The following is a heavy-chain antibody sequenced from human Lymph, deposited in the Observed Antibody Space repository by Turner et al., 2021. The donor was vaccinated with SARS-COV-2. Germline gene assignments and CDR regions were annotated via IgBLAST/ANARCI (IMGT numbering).Heavy chain of an antibody. V-gene: IGHV1-24*01. CDR3: ATVLCTGSSCYYYGMDV. CDR1: GYPLTELS. Sequence: QVQLVQSGAEVKKPGASVTVSCKVSGYPLTELSMHWVRQAPGKGLEWMGGFDPEDGEIIYAQKFQGRVTMTEDTSTDTAYMELSSLRSEDTAVYYCATVLCTGSSCYYYGMDVWGQGTTVTVSS. CDR2: FDPEDGEI. D-gene: IGHD2-15*01. J-gene: IGHJ6*02.